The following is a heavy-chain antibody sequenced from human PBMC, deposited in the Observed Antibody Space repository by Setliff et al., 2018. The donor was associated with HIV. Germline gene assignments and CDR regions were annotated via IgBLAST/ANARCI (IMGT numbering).Heavy chain of an antibody. V-gene: IGHV5-51*01. Sequence: GESLTISCQGSGYSFTRYWIGWVRQMPGKGLERMGIIFPGDSDTRFSPSFQGQVSLSVDKSATTAYLHWSSLKASDTAIYYCARRSVSHGNGFDLWGQGTLVTVSS. D-gene: IGHD3-10*01. CDR3: ARRSVSHGNGFDL. CDR1: GYSFTRYW. J-gene: IGHJ3*01. CDR2: IFPGDSDT.